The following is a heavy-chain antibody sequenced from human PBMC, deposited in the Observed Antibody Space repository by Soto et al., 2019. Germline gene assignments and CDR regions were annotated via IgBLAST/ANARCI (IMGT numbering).Heavy chain of an antibody. Sequence: ASVKVSCKASGGTFSSYAISWVRQAPGQGLEWMGGINPSGGSTSYAQKFQGRVTMTRDTSTSTVYMELSSLRSEDTAVYYCARDDVDCISTSCYTYYGMDVWGQGTTVTVSS. CDR2: INPSGGST. CDR1: GGTFSSYA. J-gene: IGHJ6*02. CDR3: ARDDVDCISTSCYTYYGMDV. D-gene: IGHD2-2*02. V-gene: IGHV1-46*01.